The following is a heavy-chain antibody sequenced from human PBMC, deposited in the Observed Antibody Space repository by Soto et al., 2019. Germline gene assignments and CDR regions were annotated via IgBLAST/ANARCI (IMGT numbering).Heavy chain of an antibody. CDR1: GYTFTSYD. CDR2: MNPNSGNT. Sequence: ASVKVSCKASGYTFTSYDINWVRQATGQGPEWMGWMNPNSGNTGYAQKFQGRVTMTRNTSISTAYMELSSLRSEDTAVYYCARGERTYYDFWSGYYTGPYYGMDVWGQGTTVTVSS. V-gene: IGHV1-8*01. J-gene: IGHJ6*02. D-gene: IGHD3-3*01. CDR3: ARGERTYYDFWSGYYTGPYYGMDV.